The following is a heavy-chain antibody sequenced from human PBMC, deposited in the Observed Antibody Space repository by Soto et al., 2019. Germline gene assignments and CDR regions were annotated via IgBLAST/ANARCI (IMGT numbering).Heavy chain of an antibody. CDR1: GFTFSGYG. D-gene: IGHD3-10*01. V-gene: IGHV3-30*18. CDR2: ISYDGRNK. CDR3: AKETRYYGSGSPSDVYYGMDV. J-gene: IGHJ6*02. Sequence: QVQLVESGGGVVQPGRSLRLSCAASGFTFSGYGMHWVRQAPGKGLEWVAVISYDGRNKYYADSVKGRFTISRDNSKNTLYLQMNSLRADDTAVFYCAKETRYYGSGSPSDVYYGMDVWGQGTTVTVSS.